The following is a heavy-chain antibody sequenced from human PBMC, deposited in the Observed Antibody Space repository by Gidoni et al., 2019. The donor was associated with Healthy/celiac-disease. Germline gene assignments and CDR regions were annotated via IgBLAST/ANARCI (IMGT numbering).Heavy chain of an antibody. CDR1: GGSFSGYY. Sequence: QVQLQQWGAGLLKPSETLSLTCAVYGGSFSGYYWSWIRQPPGKGLEWIGEINHSGSTNYNPSLKSRVTISVDTSKNQFSLKLSSVTAADTAVYYCARAGVGRAYYYGSGSYLSWGQGTLVTVSS. J-gene: IGHJ4*02. D-gene: IGHD3-10*01. CDR3: ARAGVGRAYYYGSGSYLS. V-gene: IGHV4-34*01. CDR2: INHSGST.